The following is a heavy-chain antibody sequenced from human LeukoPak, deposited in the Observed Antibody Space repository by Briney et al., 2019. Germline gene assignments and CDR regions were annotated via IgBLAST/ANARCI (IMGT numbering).Heavy chain of an antibody. Sequence: PSETLSLTRTVSGGSISSSSYYWGWIRQPPGKGLEWIGSIYYSGSTYYNPSLKSRVTISVDTSKNQFSLKLSSVTAADTAVYYCAIILGEWELLPPDYWGQGTLVTVSS. J-gene: IGHJ4*02. V-gene: IGHV4-39*01. CDR3: AIILGEWELLPPDY. CDR2: IYYSGST. CDR1: GGSISSSSYY. D-gene: IGHD1-26*01.